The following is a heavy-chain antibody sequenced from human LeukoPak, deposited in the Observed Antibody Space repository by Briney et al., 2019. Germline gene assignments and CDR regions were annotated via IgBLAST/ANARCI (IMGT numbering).Heavy chain of an antibody. CDR1: GYTFTSYD. V-gene: IGHV1-8*01. CDR2: MNPNSGNT. D-gene: IGHD6-13*01. CDR3: AGGLGLKQQPRPFDP. J-gene: IGHJ5*02. Sequence: ASVKVSCKASGYTFTSYDINWVRQATGQGLEWMGWMNPNSGNTGYAQKFQGRVTMTRNTSISTAYMELSSLRSEDTAVYYCAGGLGLKQQPRPFDPWGEGTLVTVSS.